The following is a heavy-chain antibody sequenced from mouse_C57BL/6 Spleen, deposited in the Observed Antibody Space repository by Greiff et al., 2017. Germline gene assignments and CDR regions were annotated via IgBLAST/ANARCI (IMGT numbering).Heavy chain of an antibody. V-gene: IGHV2-6*01. CDR1: GFSLTSYG. CDR2: IWGVGST. Sequence: VKLVESGPGLVAPSQSLSITCTVSGFSLTSYGVDWVRQSPGKGLEWLGVIWGVGSTNYNSALKSRLSISNDNSKSHVFLKMNSLQTDDTAVYYWASGGLGRFAYWGQGTLVTVSA. J-gene: IGHJ3*01. D-gene: IGHD4-1*01. CDR3: ASGGLGRFAY.